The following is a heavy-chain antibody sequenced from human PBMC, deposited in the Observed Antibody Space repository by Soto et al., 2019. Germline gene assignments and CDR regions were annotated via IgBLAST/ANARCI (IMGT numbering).Heavy chain of an antibody. Sequence: SQPLSIPFVISGNSVSGNSADWIWVRQSPSRGLEWLGRTYYRSKWYNDYALSVKSRITINPDTSKNQFSLHLDSVIPEDTAVYYCAGVASFRGMDVWGQGTPVTVS. J-gene: IGHJ6*02. V-gene: IGHV6-1*01. CDR2: TYYRSKWYN. CDR3: AGVASFRGMDV. CDR1: GNSVSGNSAD. D-gene: IGHD2-21*01.